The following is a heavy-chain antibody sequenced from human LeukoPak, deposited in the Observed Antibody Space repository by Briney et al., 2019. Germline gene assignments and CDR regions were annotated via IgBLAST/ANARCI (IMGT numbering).Heavy chain of an antibody. J-gene: IGHJ4*02. Sequence: GGSLRLSCAASGFTFSSYAMPWVRQAPGKGLEWVAVISYDGSNKYYADSVKGRFTISRDNSKNTPYLQMNSLRAEDTAVYYCASGGYSGSYWGQGTLVTVSS. D-gene: IGHD1-26*01. CDR2: ISYDGSNK. V-gene: IGHV3-30-3*01. CDR3: ASGGYSGSY. CDR1: GFTFSSYA.